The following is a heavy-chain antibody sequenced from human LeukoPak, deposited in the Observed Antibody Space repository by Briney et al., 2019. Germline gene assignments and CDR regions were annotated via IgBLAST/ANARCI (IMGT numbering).Heavy chain of an antibody. CDR3: AKPLNYYGSGSYYNPSHGMDV. Sequence: GGSLRLSCAASGFTFSSYAMSWVRQAPGKGLEWVSAISGSGGSTYYADSVKGRFTISRDNSKNTLYLQMNSLRAEDTAVYYCAKPLNYYGSGSYYNPSHGMDVWGQGTTVTVSS. D-gene: IGHD3-10*01. CDR1: GFTFSSYA. V-gene: IGHV3-23*01. J-gene: IGHJ6*02. CDR2: ISGSGGST.